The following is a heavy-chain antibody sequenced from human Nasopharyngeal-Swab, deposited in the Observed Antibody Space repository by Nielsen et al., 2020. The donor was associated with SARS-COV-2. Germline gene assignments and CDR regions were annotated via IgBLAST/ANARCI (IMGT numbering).Heavy chain of an antibody. D-gene: IGHD1-26*01. Sequence: GGSLRPSCAASGFTFRSYGMTWVRPAPGKGLEWVSVISGIGITYHADTARGRFTISRDNSKNTLYLQMNTLGAEDTAVYYCAKDWGRSYYSGFDYWGQGTLVTVSS. V-gene: IGHV3-23*01. CDR3: AKDWGRSYYSGFDY. CDR1: GFTFRSYG. J-gene: IGHJ4*02. CDR2: ISGIGIT.